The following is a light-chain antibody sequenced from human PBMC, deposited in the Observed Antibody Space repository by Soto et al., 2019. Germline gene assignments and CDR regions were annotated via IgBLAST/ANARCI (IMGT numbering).Light chain of an antibody. V-gene: IGKV3-11*01. J-gene: IGKJ2*01. Sequence: EIVLTQSPATLSLSPGERATLSCRASQRLSSYLAWYQQKPGQAPRLLIYDASNRATGVPARFSGGGSGTDFTLTISSLEPEDFAVYYWQQRNNWPNTFGQGTKLEIK. CDR3: QQRNNWPNT. CDR2: DAS. CDR1: QRLSSY.